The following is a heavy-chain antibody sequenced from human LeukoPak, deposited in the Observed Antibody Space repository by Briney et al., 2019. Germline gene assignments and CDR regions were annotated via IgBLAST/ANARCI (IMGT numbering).Heavy chain of an antibody. CDR2: LSSSSDTI. Sequence: GGSLRLSCAASGFTFSSYSMNWGRQAPGKGLEWVSYLSSSSDTIYYADSVKGRFTISRDNAKNSLYLQMNSLRAEDTAVYYCARRGIVAMSFDYWGQGTLVTVSS. CDR3: ARRGIVAMSFDY. D-gene: IGHD5-12*01. CDR1: GFTFSSYS. J-gene: IGHJ4*02. V-gene: IGHV3-48*04.